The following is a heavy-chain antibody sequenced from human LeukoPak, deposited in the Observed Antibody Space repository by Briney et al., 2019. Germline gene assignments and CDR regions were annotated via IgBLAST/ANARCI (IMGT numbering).Heavy chain of an antibody. D-gene: IGHD5-18*01. CDR3: ARLRRGYSDY. Sequence: GGYLRLSCAASGFTVSSNYMSWVRQAPGKGLEWVSVIYSGGSTYYADSVKGRFTISRDNSKNTLYLQMNSLRAEDTAVYYCARLRRGYSDYWGQGTLVTVSS. CDR2: IYSGGST. V-gene: IGHV3-66*02. CDR1: GFTVSSNY. J-gene: IGHJ4*02.